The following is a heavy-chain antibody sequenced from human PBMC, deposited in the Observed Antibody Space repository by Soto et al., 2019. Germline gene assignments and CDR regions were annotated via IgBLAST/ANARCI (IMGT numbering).Heavy chain of an antibody. D-gene: IGHD3-3*01. CDR1: GFTFSSYG. CDR2: IWYDGSNK. J-gene: IGHJ4*02. V-gene: IGHV3-33*01. Sequence: PGGSLRLSCAASGFTFSSYGMHWVRQAPGKGLEWVAVIWYDGSNKYYADSVKGRFTISRDNSKNTLYLQMNSLRAEDTAVYYCASCLYYDFWSGPLDYWGQGTLVTVSS. CDR3: ASCLYYDFWSGPLDY.